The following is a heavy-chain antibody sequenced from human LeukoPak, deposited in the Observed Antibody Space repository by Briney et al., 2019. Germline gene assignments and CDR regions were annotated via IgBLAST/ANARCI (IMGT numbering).Heavy chain of an antibody. Sequence: PSETLSLTCAVYGGSFSGYYWSWIRQPPGKGLEWIGEINHSGSTNYNPSLKSRVTISVDTSKNQFSLKLSSVTAADTAVYYCARGRRNQARRYYYDSSGFDYWGQGTLVTVSS. CDR3: ARGRRNQARRYYYDSSGFDY. J-gene: IGHJ4*02. V-gene: IGHV4-34*01. D-gene: IGHD3-22*01. CDR2: INHSGST. CDR1: GGSFSGYY.